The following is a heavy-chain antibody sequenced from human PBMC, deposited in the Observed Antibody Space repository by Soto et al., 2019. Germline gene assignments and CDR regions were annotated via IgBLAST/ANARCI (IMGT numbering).Heavy chain of an antibody. V-gene: IGHV4-34*01. CDR2: INHSGST. CDR1: GGSFSNHY. Sequence: QVQQQQWGAGLLKPSETLSLTCAVYGGSFSNHYWSWIRQPPGKGLEWIGEINHSGSTNYNPSLKSRVTISVDTSKNQCSLKLSSVTAADTAVYYCARAPPSYDYVWGSYRPDAFDVWGQGTMVTVSS. J-gene: IGHJ3*01. CDR3: ARAPPSYDYVWGSYRPDAFDV. D-gene: IGHD3-16*02.